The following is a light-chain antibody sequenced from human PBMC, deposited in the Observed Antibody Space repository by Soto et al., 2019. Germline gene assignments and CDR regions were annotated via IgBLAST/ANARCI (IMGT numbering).Light chain of an antibody. CDR2: AAS. V-gene: IGKV3-15*01. Sequence: ETVMTQSPATLSVSPGERATLSCRASQSVSGNLAWYQQKPGQAPRLLIYAASTRATGIPARFSASGSGTEFTLTITSLQSEEFAVYYCQQYNFWPTFGQGTKVDI. CDR1: QSVSGN. J-gene: IGKJ1*01. CDR3: QQYNFWPT.